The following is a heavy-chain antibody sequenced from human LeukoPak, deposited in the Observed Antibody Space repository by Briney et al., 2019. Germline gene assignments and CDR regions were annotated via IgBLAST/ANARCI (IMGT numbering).Heavy chain of an antibody. D-gene: IGHD3-10*01. CDR1: GFTFDDYG. CDR2: INWNGGST. CDR3: ARGPTPYYADY. Sequence: PGGSLRLSCAASGFTFDDYGVSWVRQAPGKGLEWVSGINWNGGSTGYADSVEGRFTISRDNAKNSLYLQMNSLRAEDTALYYCARGPTPYYADYWGQGTLVTVSS. J-gene: IGHJ4*02. V-gene: IGHV3-20*04.